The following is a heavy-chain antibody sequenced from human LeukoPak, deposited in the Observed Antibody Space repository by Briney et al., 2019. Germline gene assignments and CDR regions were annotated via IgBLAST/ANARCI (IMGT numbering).Heavy chain of an antibody. D-gene: IGHD4-17*01. J-gene: IGHJ3*02. CDR3: ARDGLRGSKDI. CDR1: GFTFSSYA. Sequence: GGSLRLSCAASGFTFSSYAMSWVRQAPGKGLEWVSSISSSSYIYYADSVKGRFTISRDNAKNSLYLQMNSLRAEDTAVYYCARDGLRGSKDIWGQGTMVTVSS. CDR2: ISSSSYI. V-gene: IGHV3-21*06.